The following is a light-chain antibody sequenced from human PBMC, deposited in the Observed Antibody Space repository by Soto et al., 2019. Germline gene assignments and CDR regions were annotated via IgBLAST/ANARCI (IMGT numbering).Light chain of an antibody. V-gene: IGKV3-20*01. CDR3: QQYGGSPLVT. Sequence: EIVLTQSPGTLSLSPGVRATLSCRASQSVSSVSLAWYQQKPGQAPRLLVYGASTGATGIPDRFSGSGSGTDFTLTISRLEPEDFAVYYCQQYGGSPLVTFGQGTKLEIK. CDR1: QSVSSVS. CDR2: GAS. J-gene: IGKJ2*01.